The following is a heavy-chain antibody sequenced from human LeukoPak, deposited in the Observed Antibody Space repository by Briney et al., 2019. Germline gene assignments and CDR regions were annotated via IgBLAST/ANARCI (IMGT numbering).Heavy chain of an antibody. CDR1: GFTVSSNY. D-gene: IGHD5/OR15-5a*01. Sequence: PGGSLRLSCAASGFTVSSNYMSWVRQAPGKGLVWVSRVNNDGSSTTYADSVKGRFTISRDNAKNTLYLQMNSLRAEDTAVYYCAKGGLRVTDYWGQGTLVTVSS. J-gene: IGHJ4*02. V-gene: IGHV3-74*03. CDR3: AKGGLRVTDY. CDR2: VNNDGSST.